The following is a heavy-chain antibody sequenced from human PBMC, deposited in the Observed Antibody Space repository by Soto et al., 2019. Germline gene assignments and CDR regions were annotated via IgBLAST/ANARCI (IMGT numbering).Heavy chain of an antibody. J-gene: IGHJ3*02. V-gene: IGHV1-2*02. D-gene: IGHD2-2*01. CDR2: INPNSGGT. CDR1: GYTFTGYY. Sequence: ASVKVSCKASGYTFTGYYMHWVRLAPGQGLEWMGWINPNSGGTNYAQKFQGRVTMTRDTSISTAYMELSRLRSDDTAVYYCAIPTTYCSSTSCYYDAFDIWGQGTMVTVSS. CDR3: AIPTTYCSSTSCYYDAFDI.